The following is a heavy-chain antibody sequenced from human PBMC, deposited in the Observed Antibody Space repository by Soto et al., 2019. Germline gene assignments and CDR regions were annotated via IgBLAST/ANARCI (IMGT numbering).Heavy chain of an antibody. CDR1: GFSLSTSGVG. CDR2: TYWADEK. J-gene: IGHJ4*02. Sequence: QITLKESGPALVNPTQTLTLTCTFSGFSLSTSGVGVGWIRQPPGKALEWLALTYWADEKRYSPSLKSRLTITKDTSKNQVVLTMTNMDPVDTATYYCAKYYDSSGYYVFDYWGQGTLVTVSS. V-gene: IGHV2-5*02. CDR3: AKYYDSSGYYVFDY. D-gene: IGHD3-22*01.